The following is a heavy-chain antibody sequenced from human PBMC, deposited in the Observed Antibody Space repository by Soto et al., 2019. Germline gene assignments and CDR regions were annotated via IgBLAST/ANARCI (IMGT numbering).Heavy chain of an antibody. Sequence: GGSLRLSCGASGFTFTNYGLHWVRQAPGKGLEWVAVISHDGINKYYEDSVKGRFTISRDTSKNTLYLQMNSLRPEDTAVYFCAKDRGYEILDSWGQGTQVTVSS. J-gene: IGHJ4*02. CDR3: AKDRGYEILDS. CDR2: ISHDGINK. CDR1: GFTFTNYG. V-gene: IGHV3-30*18. D-gene: IGHD5-12*01.